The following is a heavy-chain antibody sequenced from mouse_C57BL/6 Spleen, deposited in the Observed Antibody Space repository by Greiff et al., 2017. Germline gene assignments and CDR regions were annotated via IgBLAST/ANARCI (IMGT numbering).Heavy chain of an antibody. CDR2: IYPGSGST. CDR1: GYTFTSYW. Sequence: VQLQQPGAELVKPGASVTMSCKASGYTFTSYWITWVKQRPGQGLEWIGDIYPGSGSTNYNEKFKSKATLTVDTSSSTAYMLLSSLTSEDSAVYYCARFDGYYVPYYWGHVTTLTLSS. D-gene: IGHD2-3*01. CDR3: ARFDGYYVPYY. V-gene: IGHV1-55*01. J-gene: IGHJ2*01.